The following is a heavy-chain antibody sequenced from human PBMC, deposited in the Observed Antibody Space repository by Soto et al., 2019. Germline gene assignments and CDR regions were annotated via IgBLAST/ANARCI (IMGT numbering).Heavy chain of an antibody. CDR2: IFGRGST. CDR1: GGSISSGGFY. V-gene: IGHV4-31*03. J-gene: IGHJ4*02. CDR3: ARSNDFGENYFDY. D-gene: IGHD3-3*01. Sequence: SETLSLTCTVSGGSISSGGFYWSWIRQHLGKGLEWIGHIFGRGSTYYNPSLTSRLTISADTSKNQFSLTLRSVTAADTAVYYCARSNDFGENYFDYWGQGTLVTVSS.